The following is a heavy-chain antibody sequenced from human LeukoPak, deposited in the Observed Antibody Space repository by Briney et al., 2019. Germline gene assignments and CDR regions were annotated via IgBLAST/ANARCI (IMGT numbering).Heavy chain of an antibody. CDR3: ARDRSWLSYYYGMDV. J-gene: IGHJ6*02. Sequence: GGSLRLSCVASGFTFSVYSMTWIRQAPGKGLEWVANIKQDGSEKYYVDSVKGRFTISRDNAKNSLYLQMNSLRAEDTAVYYCARDRSWLSYYYGMDVWGQGTTVTVSS. D-gene: IGHD6-13*01. CDR1: GFTFSVYS. CDR2: IKQDGSEK. V-gene: IGHV3-7*01.